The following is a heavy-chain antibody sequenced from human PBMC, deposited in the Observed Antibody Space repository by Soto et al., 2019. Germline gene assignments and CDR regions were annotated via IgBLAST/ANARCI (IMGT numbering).Heavy chain of an antibody. J-gene: IGHJ4*02. CDR1: GFTFISYW. D-gene: IGHD2-15*01. V-gene: IGHV3-7*01. CDR3: AGDHCSGGSCFSY. Sequence: GGSLRLSCAASGFTFISYWIILFRHSPGKGLEWVANIKQDGSEKYYVDSVKGRFTISRGNAKNSLYLQMNSLRAEDTAVYYCAGDHCSGGSCFSYWGQGTLVTVSS. CDR2: IKQDGSEK.